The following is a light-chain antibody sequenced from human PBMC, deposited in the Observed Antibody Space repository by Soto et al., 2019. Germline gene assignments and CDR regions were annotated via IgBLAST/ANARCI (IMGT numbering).Light chain of an antibody. Sequence: DIQMTQSPSTLSASVGDRVTITCRASQSISSWLAWYQQKPGKAPKLLIYDASSLESGVPSRFSGSGSGTEFTLTISSLQPDDFAPYSCQQYNSYSFGQGTKLEIK. CDR1: QSISSW. J-gene: IGKJ2*01. CDR2: DAS. V-gene: IGKV1-5*01. CDR3: QQYNSYS.